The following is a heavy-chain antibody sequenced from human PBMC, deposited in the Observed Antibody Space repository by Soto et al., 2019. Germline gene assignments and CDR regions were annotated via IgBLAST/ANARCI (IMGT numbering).Heavy chain of an antibody. CDR2: ISGSGGST. CDR3: AKDRAYGDYVPWFDP. J-gene: IGHJ5*02. V-gene: IGHV3-23*01. D-gene: IGHD4-17*01. Sequence: EVQLLESGGGLVQPGGSLRLSCAASGFTFSSYAMSWVRQAPGKGLEWVSAISGSGGSTYYADSVKGRFTISRDNSKYTLYLQMNGLRAEDTAVYYCAKDRAYGDYVPWFDPWGQGTLVTVSS. CDR1: GFTFSSYA.